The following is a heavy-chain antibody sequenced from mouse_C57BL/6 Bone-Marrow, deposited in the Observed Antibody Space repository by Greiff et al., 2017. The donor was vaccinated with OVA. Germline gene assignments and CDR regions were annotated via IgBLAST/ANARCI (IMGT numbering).Heavy chain of an antibody. CDR3: ARAGSDSNYAMDY. CDR2: IHPNSGST. V-gene: IGHV1-64*01. CDR1: GYTFTSYW. J-gene: IGHJ4*01. Sequence: QVQLQQSGAELVKPGASVKLSCKASGYTFTSYWMHWVKQRPGQGLEWIGMIHPNSGSTNYNEKFKSKATLTVDKSSSTAYMQLSSLTSEDSAVYYCARAGSDSNYAMDYWGQGTSVTVSS.